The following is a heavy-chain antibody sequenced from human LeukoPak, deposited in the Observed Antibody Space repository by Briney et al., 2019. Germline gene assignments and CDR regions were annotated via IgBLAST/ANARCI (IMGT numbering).Heavy chain of an antibody. CDR1: GFTFSSYA. CDR2: ISGSGGST. Sequence: GGSLRLSCAASGFTFSSYAMSWVRQAPGKGLEWVSAISGSGGSTYYGDSVKGRFTISRDNSKNTLYLQMNSLRAEDTAVYYCAKVWGYYYGSGSSSYFDYWGQGTLVTVSS. D-gene: IGHD3-10*01. J-gene: IGHJ4*02. V-gene: IGHV3-23*01. CDR3: AKVWGYYYGSGSSSYFDY.